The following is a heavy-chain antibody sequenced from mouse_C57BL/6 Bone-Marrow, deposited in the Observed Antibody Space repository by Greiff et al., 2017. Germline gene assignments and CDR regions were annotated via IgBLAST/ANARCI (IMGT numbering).Heavy chain of an antibody. J-gene: IGHJ2*01. CDR3: TGGGYPYYFDY. V-gene: IGHV6-3*01. D-gene: IGHD2-2*01. CDR2: IRLKSDNYAT. CDR1: GFTFSNYW. Sequence: EVKLVESGGGLVQPGGSMKLSCVASGFTFSNYWMNWVRQSPEKGLEWVAQIRLKSDNYATHYAESVKGRFTISRDDSKSSVYLQMNNLRAEDTGIYYCTGGGYPYYFDYWGQGTTLTVSS.